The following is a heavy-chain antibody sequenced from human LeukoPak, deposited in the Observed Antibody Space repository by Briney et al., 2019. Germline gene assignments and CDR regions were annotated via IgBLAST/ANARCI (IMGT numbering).Heavy chain of an antibody. CDR2: INPSGGST. V-gene: IGHV1-46*01. D-gene: IGHD3-16*01. CDR3: ARLGAIGAVHFDY. CDR1: GYTFTSYY. Sequence: ASVKVSCKASGYTFTSYYIHWVRQAPGQGLEWMGIINPSGGSTNYAQKFQGRVTMTRDTSTSTVYMELSSLRSEDTAVYYCARLGAIGAVHFDYWGQGTLVAVSS. J-gene: IGHJ4*02.